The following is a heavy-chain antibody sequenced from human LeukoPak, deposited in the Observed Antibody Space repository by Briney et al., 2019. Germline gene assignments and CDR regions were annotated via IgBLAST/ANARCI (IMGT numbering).Heavy chain of an antibody. CDR3: ARHSPMVRGGADI. CDR1: GGSISSSRYS. CDR2: IYYSGST. Sequence: SSETLSLTCTVSGGSISSSRYSWGWIRQPPGKGLEWIGSIYYSGSTYYNPSLKGRVTISVDTSKNQFSLKLSSVTAADTAVYYCARHSPMVRGGADIWGQGTMVTVSS. D-gene: IGHD3-10*01. V-gene: IGHV4-39*01. J-gene: IGHJ3*02.